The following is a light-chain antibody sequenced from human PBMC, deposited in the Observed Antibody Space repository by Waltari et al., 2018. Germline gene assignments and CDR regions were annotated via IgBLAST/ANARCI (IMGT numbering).Light chain of an antibody. CDR1: QNVRSF. CDR2: VAS. CDR3: QQSYTTPYT. Sequence: DIQLTQSPSSLSASVGARVSIICRASQNVRSFLNWYQQKPGKAPKFLVYVASSLQSGVPSRFSATESGTDFTLTITGLQPEDFATYYCQQSYTTPYTFGQGTKLEIK. J-gene: IGKJ2*01. V-gene: IGKV1-39*01.